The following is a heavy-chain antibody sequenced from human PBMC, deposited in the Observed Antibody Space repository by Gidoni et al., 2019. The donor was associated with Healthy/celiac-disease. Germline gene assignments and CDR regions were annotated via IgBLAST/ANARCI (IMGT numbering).Heavy chain of an antibody. J-gene: IGHJ4*02. D-gene: IGHD3-10*01. CDR2: IYPGDSDT. V-gene: IGHV5-51*01. CDR3: ARLEPLGSGSYYRSPMEVFYFDY. Sequence: EVQLVQSGAAVKKPGESLKISCKGSGYSFTSYWIGWVRQMPGKGLEWMGIIYPGDSDTRYSPSFQGQVTISADKSISTAYLQWSSLKASDTAMYYCARLEPLGSGSYYRSPMEVFYFDYWGQGTLVTVSS. CDR1: GYSFTSYW.